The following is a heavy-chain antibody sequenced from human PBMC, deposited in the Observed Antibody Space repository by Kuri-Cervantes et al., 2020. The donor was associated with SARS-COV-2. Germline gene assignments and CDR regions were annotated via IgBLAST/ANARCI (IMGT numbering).Heavy chain of an antibody. CDR2: ILASGDRT. CDR3: SEMTTPVTGFDI. Sequence: GESLKISCAASGFTFSRSGMSWVRQAPGKGLEWVSPILASGDRTYYADSVKGRFTISRDNSKNTLYLQMNSLRAEDTAVYYCSEMTTPVTGFDIWGQGTMVTFSS. J-gene: IGHJ3*02. D-gene: IGHD5-24*01. V-gene: IGHV3-23*01. CDR1: GFTFSRSG.